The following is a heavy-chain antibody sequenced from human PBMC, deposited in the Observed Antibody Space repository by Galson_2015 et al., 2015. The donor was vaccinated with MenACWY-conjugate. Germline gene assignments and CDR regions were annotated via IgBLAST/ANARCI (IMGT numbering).Heavy chain of an antibody. Sequence: ATLSLACAVAGGSISNYYWSGLRPPPGRGLEWIGNIYYSGNTNYNLSLKSRVTISVDTSKNQFSLKLSSVTAADTAVYYCARRRDGSSKNFDYWGQGTLVTVSS. CDR3: ARRRDGSSKNFDY. D-gene: IGHD5-24*01. CDR1: GGSISNYY. CDR2: IYYSGNT. V-gene: IGHV4-59*01. J-gene: IGHJ4*02.